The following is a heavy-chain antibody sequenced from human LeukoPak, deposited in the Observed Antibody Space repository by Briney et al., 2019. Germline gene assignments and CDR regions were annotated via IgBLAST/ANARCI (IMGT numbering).Heavy chain of an antibody. D-gene: IGHD7-27*01. CDR1: GYIFTSSY. Sequence: GASVKVSCKASGYIFTSSYIHWVRQAPGQGLEWMGMINPSGGSTGYAQKFQGRVTMTRNTSISTAYMELSGLRSDDTAVYYCARGPHWDPHFDYWGQGTLVTVSS. V-gene: IGHV1-46*01. J-gene: IGHJ4*02. CDR3: ARGPHWDPHFDY. CDR2: INPSGGST.